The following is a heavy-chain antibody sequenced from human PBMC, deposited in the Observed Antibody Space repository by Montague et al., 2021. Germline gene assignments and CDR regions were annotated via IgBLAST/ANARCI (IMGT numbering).Heavy chain of an antibody. D-gene: IGHD7-27*01. CDR2: IYDSGTT. J-gene: IGHJ4*02. V-gene: IGHV4-59*08. CDR3: ARRLGIRAPFDY. CDR1: GGSISEFY. Sequence: SETLSLTCTVTGGSISEFYWSWIRQSPAKGLEWIGYIYDSGTTNYNPSLKSRVPISADTSMNQFSLNLRSLTAADTAVYFCARRLGIRAPFDYWGQGTLVTVSA.